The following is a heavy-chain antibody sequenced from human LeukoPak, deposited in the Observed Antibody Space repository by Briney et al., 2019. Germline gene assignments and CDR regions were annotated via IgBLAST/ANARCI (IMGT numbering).Heavy chain of an antibody. CDR2: IKQDGSKK. V-gene: IGHV3-7*01. CDR3: GRAMDV. CDR1: GFTLSSYS. Sequence: SGGSLRLSCVASGFTLSSYSMNWVRQAPGKGLEWVANIKQDGSKKNYVDSVKGRFTISRDNAKNSLYLQMNSLRAEDTAVYYCGRAMDVWGQGTTVTVSS. J-gene: IGHJ6*02.